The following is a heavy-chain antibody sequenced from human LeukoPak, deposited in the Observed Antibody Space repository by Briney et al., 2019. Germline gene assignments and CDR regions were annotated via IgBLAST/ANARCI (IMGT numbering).Heavy chain of an antibody. V-gene: IGHV4-39*07. CDR3: ARYDDILTAAFDY. Sequence: SETLSLTCTVSGGSISSSSYYWGWIRQPPGKGLEWIGSTYYSGSTYYNPSLKSRVTISVDTSKNQFSLKLSSVTAADTAVYYCARYDDILTAAFDYWGQGTLVTVSS. CDR1: GGSISSSSYY. J-gene: IGHJ4*02. CDR2: TYYSGST. D-gene: IGHD3-9*01.